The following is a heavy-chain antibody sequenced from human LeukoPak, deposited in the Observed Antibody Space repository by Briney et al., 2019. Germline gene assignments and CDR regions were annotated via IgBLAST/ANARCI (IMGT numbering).Heavy chain of an antibody. V-gene: IGHV3-23*01. CDR1: GFTFSTFA. CDR3: AKDLHYNDGRWEFDP. CDR2: VVGGGTT. D-gene: IGHD5-24*01. Sequence: GGSLRLSCAASGFTFSTFAMTWVRQAPGKGLEWVSGVVGGGTTYYSDSVKGRFTLSKDNSKKTVYLQMNSLRVEDTAIYYCAKDLHYNDGRWEFDPWGQGTLVTVSS. J-gene: IGHJ5*02.